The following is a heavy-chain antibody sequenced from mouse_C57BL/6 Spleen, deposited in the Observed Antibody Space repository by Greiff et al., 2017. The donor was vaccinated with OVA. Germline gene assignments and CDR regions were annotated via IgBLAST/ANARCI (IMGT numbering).Heavy chain of an antibody. Sequence: QVQLQQPGAELVKPGASVKMSCKASGYTFTSYWITWVKQRPGQGLEWIGDIYPGSGCTNYNEKLKSKATLTVDTSSSTAYMQLSSLTSEDSAVYYCASSSLRLGAMDYWGQGTSVTVSS. CDR3: ASSSLRLGAMDY. D-gene: IGHD3-2*02. V-gene: IGHV1-55*01. CDR1: GYTFTSYW. J-gene: IGHJ4*01. CDR2: IYPGSGCT.